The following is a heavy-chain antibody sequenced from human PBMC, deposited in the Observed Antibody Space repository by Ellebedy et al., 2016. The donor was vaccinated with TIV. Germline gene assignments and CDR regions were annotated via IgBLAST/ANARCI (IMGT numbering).Heavy chain of an antibody. V-gene: IGHV1-8*01. CDR3: ARGLKGIIAAAGTKMNWFNP. CDR2: MNPNSGNT. D-gene: IGHD6-13*01. J-gene: IGHJ5*02. CDR1: GYTFTSYD. Sequence: ASVKVSCXASGYTFTSYDINWVRQATGQGLEWMGWMNPNSGNTGYAQKFQGRVTMTRNTSISTAYMELSSLRSEDTAVYYCARGLKGIIAAAGTKMNWFNPWGQGTLVTVSS.